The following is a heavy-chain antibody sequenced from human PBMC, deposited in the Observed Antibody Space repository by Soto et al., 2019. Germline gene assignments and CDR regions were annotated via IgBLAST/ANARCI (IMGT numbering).Heavy chain of an antibody. J-gene: IGHJ5*02. D-gene: IGHD6-13*01. CDR3: ARGDSSRWYWFDP. CDR2: IYDSGST. V-gene: IGHV4-31*03. Sequence: PSGTLALACTVSRGCISSGGVSWTLNRQHPGKGLEWIGYIYDSGSTYYNPSLKSRVTISVDTSKNQFSLKLSSVAAADTALYYCARGDSSRWYWFDPWGQGTLVTVS. CDR1: RGCISSGGVS.